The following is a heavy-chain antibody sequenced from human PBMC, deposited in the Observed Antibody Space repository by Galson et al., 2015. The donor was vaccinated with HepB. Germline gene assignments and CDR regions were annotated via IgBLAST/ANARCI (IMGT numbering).Heavy chain of an antibody. CDR2: ISSSSSYI. V-gene: IGHV3-21*01. Sequence: SLRLSCAASGFTFSSYSMNWVRQAPGKGLEWVSSISSSSSYIYYADSVKGRFTISRDNAKNSLYLQMNSLRAEDTAVYYCARESRGVIPYYFDYWGQGTLVTVSS. CDR3: ARESRGVIPYYFDY. J-gene: IGHJ4*02. CDR1: GFTFSSYS. D-gene: IGHD3-10*01.